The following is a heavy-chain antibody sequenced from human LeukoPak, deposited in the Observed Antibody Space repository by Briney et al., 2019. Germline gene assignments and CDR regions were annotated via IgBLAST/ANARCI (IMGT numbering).Heavy chain of an antibody. D-gene: IGHD2-15*01. V-gene: IGHV4-34*01. CDR2: INHSGST. CDR3: ARGKAANAIGIDY. Sequence: SETLSLTCAVYGGSFSGYYWSWIRQPPGKGLEWIGEINHSGSTNYNPSLKSRVTISVDTSKNQFSLKLSSVTAADTAVYYCARGKAANAIGIDYWGQGTLVTVPS. J-gene: IGHJ4*02. CDR1: GGSFSGYY.